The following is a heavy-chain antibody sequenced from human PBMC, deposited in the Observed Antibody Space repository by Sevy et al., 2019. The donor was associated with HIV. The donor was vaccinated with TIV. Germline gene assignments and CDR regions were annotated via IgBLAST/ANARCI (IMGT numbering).Heavy chain of an antibody. V-gene: IGHV1-18*01. D-gene: IGHD3-10*01. CDR3: ARVPTYYYGSATYFES. CDR1: GYTFASEG. CDR2: IGAYNGNA. Sequence: ASVKVSCKASGYTFASEGISWVRQAPGRGLEWMGSIGAYNGNANSAQKLQGRVTMTTDTSTSTAYMELSSLRSDDTAIYYCARVPTYYYGSATYFESWGQGTLVTVSS. J-gene: IGHJ4*02.